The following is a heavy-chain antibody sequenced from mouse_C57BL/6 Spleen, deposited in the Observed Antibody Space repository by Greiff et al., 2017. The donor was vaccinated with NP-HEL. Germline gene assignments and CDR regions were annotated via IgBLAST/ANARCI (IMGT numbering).Heavy chain of an antibody. J-gene: IGHJ4*01. D-gene: IGHD2-3*01. CDR2: ISDGGSYT. CDR3: ARDDGYSSYAMDY. Sequence: EVKLMESGGGLVKPGGSLKLSCAASGFTFSSYAMSWVRQTPEKRLEWVATISDGGSYTYYPDNVKGRFTISRDNAKNNLYLQMSHLKSEDTAMYYCARDDGYSSYAMDYWGQGTSVTVSS. V-gene: IGHV5-4*01. CDR1: GFTFSSYA.